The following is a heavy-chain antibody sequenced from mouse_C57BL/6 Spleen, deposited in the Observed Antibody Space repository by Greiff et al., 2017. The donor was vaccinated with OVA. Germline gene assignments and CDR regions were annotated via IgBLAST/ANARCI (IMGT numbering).Heavy chain of an antibody. CDR3: ARLYPPYYGYDGYYFDY. CDR2: IYPGSGNT. Sequence: VQLQQSGAELVRPGASVKLSCKASGYTFTDYYINWVKQRPGQGLEWIARIYPGSGNTYYNEKFKGKATLTAEKSSSTAYMQLSSLTSEDSAVYFCARLYPPYYGYDGYYFDYWGQGTTLTVSS. D-gene: IGHD2-2*01. CDR1: GYTFTDYY. J-gene: IGHJ2*01. V-gene: IGHV1-76*01.